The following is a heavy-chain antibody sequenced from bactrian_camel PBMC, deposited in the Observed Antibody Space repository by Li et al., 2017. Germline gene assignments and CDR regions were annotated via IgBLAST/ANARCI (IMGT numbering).Heavy chain of an antibody. CDR2: IESDGST. Sequence: HVQLVESGGGSVQAGGSLRLSCAASGYPYTSICMGYFRQAPGKEREGVAGIESDGSTSYADSVKGRFTISQDSDKNILYLQMDSLKPEDTGMYYCAAADTYGDSWKELKCREFSYWGQGTQVTVS. D-gene: IGHD6*01. J-gene: IGHJ6*01. CDR3: AAADTYGDSWKELKCREFSY. V-gene: IGHV3S53*01. CDR1: GYPYTSIC.